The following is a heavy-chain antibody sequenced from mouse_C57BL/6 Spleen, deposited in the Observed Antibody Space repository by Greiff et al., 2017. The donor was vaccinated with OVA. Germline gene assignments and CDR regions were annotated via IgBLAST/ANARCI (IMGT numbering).Heavy chain of an antibody. CDR2: INPNNGGT. CDR1: GYTFTDYY. V-gene: IGHV1-26*01. J-gene: IGHJ3*01. CDR3: AREGTAQATSFAY. D-gene: IGHD3-2*02. Sequence: VQLQQSGPELVKPGASVKISCKASGYTFTDYYMNWVKQSHGKSLEWIGDINPNNGGTSYNQKFKGKATLTVDKSSSTAYMELRSLTSEDSAVYYCAREGTAQATSFAYWGQGTLVTVSA.